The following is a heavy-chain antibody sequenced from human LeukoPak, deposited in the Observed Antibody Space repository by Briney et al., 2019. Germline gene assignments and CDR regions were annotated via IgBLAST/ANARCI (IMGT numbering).Heavy chain of an antibody. CDR1: GFTFDDYG. Sequence: GGSLRLSCAASGFTFDDYGMSWVRQAPGKGLEWVSGINWNGGSTGYADSVKGRFTIPRDNAKNSLYLQMNSLRAEDTALYHCARVPYGYGGNNYWYFDLWGRGTLVTVSS. V-gene: IGHV3-20*01. D-gene: IGHD4-23*01. J-gene: IGHJ2*01. CDR2: INWNGGST. CDR3: ARVPYGYGGNNYWYFDL.